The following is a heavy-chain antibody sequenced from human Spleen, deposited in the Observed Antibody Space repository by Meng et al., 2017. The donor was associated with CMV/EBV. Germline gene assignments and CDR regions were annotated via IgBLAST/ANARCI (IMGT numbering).Heavy chain of an antibody. V-gene: IGHV7-4-1*02. J-gene: IGHJ4*02. D-gene: IGHD3-10*01. CDR1: GYTFSRYP. Sequence: SGYTFSRYPRSWVRQAPGQGLEWMGWIDTNTGNPTYAQDFTGRSAFSLDTSVSTAYLQISSLKAEDTAVYYCARVRKSGFGELFLDYWGQGTLVTVSS. CDR3: ARVRKSGFGELFLDY. CDR2: IDTNTGNP.